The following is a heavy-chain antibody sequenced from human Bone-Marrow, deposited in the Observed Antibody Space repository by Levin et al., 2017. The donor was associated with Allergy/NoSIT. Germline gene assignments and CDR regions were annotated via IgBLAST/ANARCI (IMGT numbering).Heavy chain of an antibody. CDR1: GFTFSSYA. CDR3: AKRLGGRTRSGAFDI. V-gene: IGHV3-23*01. J-gene: IGHJ3*02. Sequence: GGSLRLSCVASGFTFSSYAMSWVRQAPGKGPEWVSVISGSGGDTYYADSVKARFTISRDNSQNTLHLQMNTLRADDTAVYYCAKRLGGRTRSGAFDIWGQGTMVIVSA. CDR2: ISGSGGDT. D-gene: IGHD2-15*01.